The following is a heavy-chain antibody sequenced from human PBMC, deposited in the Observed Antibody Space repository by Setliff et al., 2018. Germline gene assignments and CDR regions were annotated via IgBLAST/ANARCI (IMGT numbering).Heavy chain of an antibody. CDR2: ISVYNGYI. J-gene: IGHJ4*02. D-gene: IGHD4-17*01. Sequence: VASVKVSCKASGYTFTSSGISWVRQAPGQGLEWMGWISVYNGYIVYAQKLQGRVTMTTDTSTNTAFMDLSRLTSDDTAVYYCAREVLSTVVAWDYWGQGTLVTVSS. CDR3: AREVLSTVVAWDY. CDR1: GYTFTSSG. V-gene: IGHV1-18*01.